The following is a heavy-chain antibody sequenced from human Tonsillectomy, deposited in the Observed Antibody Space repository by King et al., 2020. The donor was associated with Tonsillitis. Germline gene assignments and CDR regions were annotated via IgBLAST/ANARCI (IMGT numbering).Heavy chain of an antibody. CDR3: ARESGIMGEAFDI. CDR2: ISSSSSSI. CDR1: GFTLSSYS. J-gene: IGHJ3*02. D-gene: IGHD1-26*01. Sequence: VQLVESGGGLVKPGGCLRLSCVASGFTLSSYSMNWVRQAPGKGLEWVSSISSSSSSIFNAYAVKGRFTISRDNAKNSLHLQMNSRGAEDTAVYYWARESGIMGEAFDIWGQGTMVTVSS. V-gene: IGHV3-21*04.